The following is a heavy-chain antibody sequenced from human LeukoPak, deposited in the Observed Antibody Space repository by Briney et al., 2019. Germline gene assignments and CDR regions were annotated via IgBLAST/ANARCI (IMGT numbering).Heavy chain of an antibody. V-gene: IGHV4-30-2*01. J-gene: IGHJ4*02. D-gene: IGHD3-22*01. CDR2: IYHSGST. Sequence: SETLSLTCAVSGGFISSGGYSWSWIRQPPGKGLEWIGYIYHSGSTYYNPSLESRVTISVDRSKNQFSLKLSSVPAADTAVYYCARAPITMRALDYWGQGTLVTVYS. CDR3: ARAPITMRALDY. CDR1: GGFISSGGYS.